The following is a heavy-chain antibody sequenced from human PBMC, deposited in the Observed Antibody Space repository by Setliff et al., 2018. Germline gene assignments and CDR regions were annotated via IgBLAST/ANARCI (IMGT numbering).Heavy chain of an antibody. CDR2: IYYSGST. J-gene: IGHJ4*02. CDR3: ARQEDDSSGYYSTD. D-gene: IGHD3-22*01. V-gene: IGHV4-39*01. CDR1: GGSISSSYYY. Sequence: SETLSLTCAVSGGSISSSYYYWGWIRQPPGKGLEWIGSIYYSGSTYYNPSLKSRVTISVDTSKNQFSLKLCSVTVADTAVYYYARQEDDSSGYYSTDWGQGTLVTVSS.